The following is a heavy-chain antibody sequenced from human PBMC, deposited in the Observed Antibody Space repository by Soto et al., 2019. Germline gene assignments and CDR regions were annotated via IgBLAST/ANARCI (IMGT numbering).Heavy chain of an antibody. V-gene: IGHV4-39*01. J-gene: IGHJ5*02. CDR1: GGSISSSSYY. CDR3: ASPKIAFYNWFDP. Sequence: SETLSLTCTVSGGSISSSSYYWGWIRQPPGKGLEWIGSIYYSGSTYYNPSLKSRVTISVDTPKNQFSLKLSSVTAADTAVYYCASPKIAFYNWFDPWGQGALVTVSS. CDR2: IYYSGST. D-gene: IGHD3-3*02.